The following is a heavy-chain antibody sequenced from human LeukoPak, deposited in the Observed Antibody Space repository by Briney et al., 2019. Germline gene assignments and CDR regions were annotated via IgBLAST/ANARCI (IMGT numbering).Heavy chain of an antibody. CDR2: IDSGSNNI. CDR1: GFTLSTHS. J-gene: IGHJ4*02. V-gene: IGHV3-48*01. Sequence: PGGALRLSCAAPGFTLSTHSMKLGCQAPGKGLEWVSDIDSGSNNIHYADSVKGRSTISRDDAKNSLYLQMDSLRAEDTAVYYCARRFDYWGQGTLVTVSS. CDR3: ARRFDY.